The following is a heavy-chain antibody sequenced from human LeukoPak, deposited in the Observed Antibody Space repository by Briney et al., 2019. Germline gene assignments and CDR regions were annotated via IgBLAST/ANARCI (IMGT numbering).Heavy chain of an antibody. CDR1: GGSISSSSHY. J-gene: IGHJ6*02. CDR2: IYYSGST. V-gene: IGHV4-39*07. D-gene: IGHD6-13*01. Sequence: SQTLSLTCTVSGGSISSSSHYWGWIRQPPGKGLEWIGSIYYSGSTNYNPSLKSRVTISVDTSTNQFSLKLSSVTAADTAVYYCARGHSSSWYGRYYYYYGMDVWGQGTTVTVSS. CDR3: ARGHSSSWYGRYYYYYGMDV.